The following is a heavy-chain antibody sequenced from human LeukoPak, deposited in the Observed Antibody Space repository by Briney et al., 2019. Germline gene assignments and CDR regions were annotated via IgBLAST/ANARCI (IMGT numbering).Heavy chain of an antibody. CDR3: ARGLYYGSGSPIDY. J-gene: IGHJ4*02. V-gene: IGHV3-33*01. CDR1: GFTFNNYG. D-gene: IGHD3-10*01. CDR2: IWFDGSYT. Sequence: PGRSLRLSCAASGFTFNNYGVHWVRQAPGKGLEWVAVIWFDGSYTYYADSVKGRFTIYRDNSKNTLYLQMNSLRAEDTAVYYCARGLYYGSGSPIDYWGQGTLVTVSS.